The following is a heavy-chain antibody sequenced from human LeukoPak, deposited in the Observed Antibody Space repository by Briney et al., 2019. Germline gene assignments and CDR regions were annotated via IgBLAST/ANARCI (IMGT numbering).Heavy chain of an antibody. Sequence: SETLSLTCTVSGGSISSYYWGWIRQPPGKGLEWIGTTHYSGRTYYNPSLESRVTISVATSKNQFSLKLSSVAAADTAVYYCARESAADDYGDYEAFDIWGQGTMVTVSS. V-gene: IGHV4-39*07. J-gene: IGHJ3*02. CDR1: GGSISSYY. CDR3: ARESAADDYGDYEAFDI. CDR2: THYSGRT. D-gene: IGHD4-17*01.